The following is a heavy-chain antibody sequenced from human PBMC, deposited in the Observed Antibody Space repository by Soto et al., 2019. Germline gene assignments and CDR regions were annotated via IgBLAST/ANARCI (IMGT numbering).Heavy chain of an antibody. J-gene: IGHJ6*02. CDR1: GFTFSSYA. Sequence: EVQLLESGGGLVQPGGSLRLSCAASGFTFSSYAMSWVRQAPGKGLEWVSGISGSGGSTYYADSVKGRFTISRDNSKKTRQLRMTSLRAEDTAVYYCVKGTHRTVRGGKYYYYYEMDVWGQGTTVTVTS. CDR3: VKGTHRTVRGGKYYYYYEMDV. D-gene: IGHD3-10*01. V-gene: IGHV3-23*01. CDR2: ISGSGGST.